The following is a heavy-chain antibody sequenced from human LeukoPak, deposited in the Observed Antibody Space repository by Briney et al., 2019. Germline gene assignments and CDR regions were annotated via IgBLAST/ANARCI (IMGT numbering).Heavy chain of an antibody. V-gene: IGHV1-69*13. J-gene: IGHJ6*03. Sequence: ASVKVSCKASGGTFSSYAISWVRQAPGQGLEWMGGIIPIFGTANYAQKFQGRVTITADESTSTAYMELSSLRSEDTAVYFCARGRVSSSTWYSTYYYYFYMDVWGKGTTVTVSS. D-gene: IGHD6-13*01. CDR3: ARGRVSSSTWYSTYYYYFYMDV. CDR1: GGTFSSYA. CDR2: IIPIFGTA.